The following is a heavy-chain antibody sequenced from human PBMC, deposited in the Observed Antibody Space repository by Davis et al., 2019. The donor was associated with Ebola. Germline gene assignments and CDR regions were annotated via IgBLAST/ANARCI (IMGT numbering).Heavy chain of an antibody. Sequence: GESLKISCAASGFTFSDYYMSWIRQAPGKGLEWVSYISSSSSYTNYADSVKGRFTISRDNAKNSLYLQMNSLRAEDTAVYYCARALRGADPLGMDVWGQGTTVTVSS. CDR2: ISSSSSYT. J-gene: IGHJ6*02. D-gene: IGHD1-26*01. CDR1: GFTFSDYY. CDR3: ARALRGADPLGMDV. V-gene: IGHV3-11*06.